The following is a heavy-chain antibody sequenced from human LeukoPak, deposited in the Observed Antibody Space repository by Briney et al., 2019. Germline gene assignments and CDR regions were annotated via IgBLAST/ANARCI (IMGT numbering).Heavy chain of an antibody. CDR3: AIGQSRYY. CDR1: VYTYNNYF. J-gene: IGHJ4*02. V-gene: IGHV1-18*01. D-gene: IGHD1-14*01. Sequence: ASVTDSFMSSVYTYNNYFISWVRQAPGQGLEWVGWIRPHSHTTHYAEKVQGRVTMTTDTCTTTVYMELRSLTSDDPAVYFFAIGQSRYYWGQGTPVTVSS. CDR2: IRPHSHTT.